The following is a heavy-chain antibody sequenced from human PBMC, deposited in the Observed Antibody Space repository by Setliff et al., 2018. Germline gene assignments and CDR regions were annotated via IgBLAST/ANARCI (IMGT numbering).Heavy chain of an antibody. V-gene: IGHV4-59*12. Sequence: PSETLSLTCTVSGASISSYYWSWIRQPPGKGLEWIGYIYYSGSTNYNPSLKSRVTISLDTSKNQFSLKLSSVAAADTAVYYCARGFDVCGGGACYTDGPYYFDYWGLGTLVTVSS. D-gene: IGHD2-21*02. J-gene: IGHJ4*02. CDR2: IYYSGST. CDR3: ARGFDVCGGGACYTDGPYYFDY. CDR1: GASISSYY.